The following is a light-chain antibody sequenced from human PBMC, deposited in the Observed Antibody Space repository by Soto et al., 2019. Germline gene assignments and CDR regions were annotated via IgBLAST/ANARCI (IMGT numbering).Light chain of an antibody. CDR3: QRYGSSTT. CDR2: GAS. Sequence: IVLTQSPGTLSLSPGDRATLSCRASQTVTNNYLAWYQQQPGQAPRLLIYGASSRATGIPDRFSGSGSGTYFTLTISRLEPEDFAMYYCQRYGSSTTFGQGTKVEVK. CDR1: QTVTNNY. V-gene: IGKV3-20*01. J-gene: IGKJ1*01.